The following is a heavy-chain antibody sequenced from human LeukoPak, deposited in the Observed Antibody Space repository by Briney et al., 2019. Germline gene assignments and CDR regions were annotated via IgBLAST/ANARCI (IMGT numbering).Heavy chain of an antibody. CDR3: AKVSRATPTRPYYFDY. J-gene: IGHJ4*02. CDR1: GLTFSNYA. D-gene: IGHD4-17*01. CDR2: ISGSGNNT. V-gene: IGHV3-23*01. Sequence: GGSLRLSCAASGLTFSNYAMSWVRQAPGKGLEGVSVISGSGNNTYYADSVKGRFTISRDNSKNTLYVQMNSLRAEDRAVYYCAKVSRATPTRPYYFDYWGQGTLVTVSS.